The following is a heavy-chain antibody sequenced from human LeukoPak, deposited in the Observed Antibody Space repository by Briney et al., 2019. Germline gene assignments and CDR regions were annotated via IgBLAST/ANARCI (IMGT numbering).Heavy chain of an antibody. V-gene: IGHV6-1*01. CDR3: ARDTISGYYSFDY. J-gene: IGHJ4*02. D-gene: IGHD3-22*01. CDR2: TYYRSQWYP. CDR1: GDSVSSNDAA. Sequence: SPTLSLTFAISGDSVSSNDAAWNWIRQSPSRGLEWLGRTYYRSQWYPEYGGSVKSRLTINPDTSKNQLSLQPNSVTPEDTAVYYCARDTISGYYSFDYWGQGTLVTVST.